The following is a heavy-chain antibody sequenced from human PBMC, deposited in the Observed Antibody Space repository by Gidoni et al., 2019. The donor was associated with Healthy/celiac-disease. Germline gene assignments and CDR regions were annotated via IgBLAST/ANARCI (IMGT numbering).Heavy chain of an antibody. J-gene: IGHJ4*02. Sequence: EVQLVESGGGLVQPGGSLRLSCAASGFTFSSYWLSWVRQAPGKGLEWVANIKQDGSEKYYVDSVKGRFTISRDNAKNSLYLQMNSLRAEDTAVYYCARDLGYCSSTSCYGYFDYWGQGTLVTVSS. CDR1: GFTFSSYW. CDR3: ARDLGYCSSTSCYGYFDY. V-gene: IGHV3-7*01. CDR2: IKQDGSEK. D-gene: IGHD2-2*01.